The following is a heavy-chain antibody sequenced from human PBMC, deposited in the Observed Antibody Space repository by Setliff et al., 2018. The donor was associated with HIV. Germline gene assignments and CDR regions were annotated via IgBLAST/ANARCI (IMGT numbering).Heavy chain of an antibody. J-gene: IGHJ4*02. CDR2: INPNNGAT. CDR1: GYTFIGYY. D-gene: IGHD3-22*01. CDR3: ARETEVKGYYDSSGSWGLGY. Sequence: GASVKVSCKASGYTFIGYYMHWVRQAPGQGLEWMGWINPNNGATNYAQKFQGRVTMTRDTTISTAYMELSRLRSDDTAVYYCARETEVKGYYDSSGSWGLGYWGQGTLVTVSS. V-gene: IGHV1-2*02.